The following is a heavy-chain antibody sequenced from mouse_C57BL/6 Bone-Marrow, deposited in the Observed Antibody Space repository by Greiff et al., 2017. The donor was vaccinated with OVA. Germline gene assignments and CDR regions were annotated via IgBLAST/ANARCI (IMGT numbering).Heavy chain of an antibody. V-gene: IGHV1-58*01. CDR3: TRLTTVVAPFAY. CDR2: IYIGNGYT. D-gene: IGHD1-1*01. CDR1: GYTFTSYG. Sequence: EVQLQQSGAELVRPGSSVKMSCKTSGYTFTSYGINWVKQRPGQGLEWIGYIYIGNGYTESNEKFKGKATLTSYTSTSTASLQLSSLTSEDTAVDCCTRLTTVVAPFAYWGQGTLVTVSA. J-gene: IGHJ3*01.